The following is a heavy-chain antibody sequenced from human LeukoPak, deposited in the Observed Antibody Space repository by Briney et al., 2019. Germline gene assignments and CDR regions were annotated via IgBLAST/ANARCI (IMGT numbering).Heavy chain of an antibody. CDR3: ARDEYLDF. Sequence: GGSLRLSCAASGFTFTSHAVSWVRQAPGKGLKWVSALSGSADSTYYADSVKGRFIISRDNSNNTVYLQMNSLRAEDTAVYYCARDEYLDFWGRGTLVTVSS. CDR2: LSGSADST. V-gene: IGHV3-23*01. J-gene: IGHJ2*01. CDR1: GFTFTSHA.